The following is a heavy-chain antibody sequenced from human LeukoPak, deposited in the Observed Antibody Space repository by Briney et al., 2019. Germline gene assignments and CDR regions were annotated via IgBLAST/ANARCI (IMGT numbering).Heavy chain of an antibody. CDR1: GFTFSDLA. Sequence: PGGSLRLSCAASGFTFSDLAMHWVRQAPGKGLEWVSVISYDGGDKYYADSVKGRFTISRDDSKNTVYLQMNSLRAEDTAVYYCASPPLFRYSSGWYFVYWGQGTLVTVSS. J-gene: IGHJ4*02. CDR2: ISYDGGDK. V-gene: IGHV3-30*04. D-gene: IGHD6-19*01. CDR3: ASPPLFRYSSGWYFVY.